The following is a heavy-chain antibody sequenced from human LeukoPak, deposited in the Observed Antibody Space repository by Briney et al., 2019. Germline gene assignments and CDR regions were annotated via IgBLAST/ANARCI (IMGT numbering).Heavy chain of an antibody. Sequence: PGGSLRLSCAASGVTFSSGGMHWVRQGPGPGLERVGVISYDGSNKYYADSVKGRFTISRDNSKNTQYLQMDSLRAEDTAIYYCARNNGYSRWSAFDLWGQGTMVTVT. V-gene: IGHV3-30*03. D-gene: IGHD3-22*01. CDR3: ARNNGYSRWSAFDL. CDR2: ISYDGSNK. J-gene: IGHJ3*01. CDR1: GVTFSSGG.